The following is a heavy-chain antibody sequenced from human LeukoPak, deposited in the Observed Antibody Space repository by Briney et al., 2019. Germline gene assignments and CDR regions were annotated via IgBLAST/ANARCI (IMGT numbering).Heavy chain of an antibody. Sequence: SVTVSCKASGGTFSSYAISWVRQAPGQGLEWMGGIIPIFGTANYAQKFQGRVAITADESTSTAYMELSSLRSEDTAVYYCARELGGYSYVLWGQGTLVTASS. CDR3: ARELGGYSYVL. CDR1: GGTFSSYA. CDR2: IIPIFGTA. D-gene: IGHD5-18*01. J-gene: IGHJ4*02. V-gene: IGHV1-69*01.